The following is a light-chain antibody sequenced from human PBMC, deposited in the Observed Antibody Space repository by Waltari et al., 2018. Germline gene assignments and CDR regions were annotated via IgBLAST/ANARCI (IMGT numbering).Light chain of an antibody. J-gene: IGKJ2*01. V-gene: IGKV1-5*03. CDR2: KAS. Sequence: DIQLTQSPSFLSASVGDRVTITCRASQGISSSFAWYQQKPGKVPKLLIYKASTLEGGVPSRFSGSGSETEFTLTITSLQPDDFATYYCQQYYTYPYTFGQGTKLEIK. CDR3: QQYYTYPYT. CDR1: QGISSS.